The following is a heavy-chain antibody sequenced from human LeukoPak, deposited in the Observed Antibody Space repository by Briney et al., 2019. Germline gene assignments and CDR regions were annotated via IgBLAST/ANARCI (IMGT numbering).Heavy chain of an antibody. CDR3: AKVPSSGSSYFDY. J-gene: IGHJ4*02. D-gene: IGHD1-26*01. CDR2: IYSGGGI. V-gene: IGHV3-23*03. CDR1: GFTFSRYA. Sequence: GGSLRLSCEASGFTFSRYAMTWVRQAPGKGLEWVSVIYSGGGIYYADSVKGRFTISRDNAKNSLYLQMNSLRAEDTAVYYCAKVPSSGSSYFDYWGQGTLVTVSS.